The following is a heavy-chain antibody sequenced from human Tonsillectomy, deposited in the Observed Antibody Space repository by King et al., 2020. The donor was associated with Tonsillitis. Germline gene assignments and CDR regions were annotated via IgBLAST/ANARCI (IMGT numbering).Heavy chain of an antibody. D-gene: IGHD4-17*01. CDR3: AHRSGADYVDYWGVGAFDI. CDR2: IYWNDDK. CDR1: GFSLSTSGVG. Sequence: ITLKESGPTLVKPTQTLTLTCTFSGFSLSTSGVGVGWIRQPPGKALEWLALIYWNDDKRYSPSLKSRLTITKDTSKNEAVLTMTNMDPVDTATYYCAHRSGADYVDYWGVGAFDIWGQGTMVTVSS. J-gene: IGHJ3*02. V-gene: IGHV2-5*01.